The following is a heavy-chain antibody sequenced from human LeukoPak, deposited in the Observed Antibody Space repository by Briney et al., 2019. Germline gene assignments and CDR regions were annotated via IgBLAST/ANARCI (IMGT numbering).Heavy chain of an antibody. V-gene: IGHV1-2*02. CDR2: INPNSGGT. CDR3: ARLRCSGGSCTVFDY. J-gene: IGHJ4*02. CDR1: GYTFTGYY. D-gene: IGHD2-15*01. Sequence: GASVKVSCKASGYTFTGYYMHWVRQAPGQGLEWMGWINPNSGGTDYAQKFQGRVTMTRDTSISTAYMELSRLRSNDTAVYYCARLRCSGGSCTVFDYWGQGTLVTVSS.